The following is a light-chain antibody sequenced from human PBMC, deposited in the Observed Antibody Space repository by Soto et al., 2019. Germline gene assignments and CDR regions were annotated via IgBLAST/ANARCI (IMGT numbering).Light chain of an antibody. CDR1: QGISSD. V-gene: IGKV1-9*01. CDR3: QQVNSYPRT. J-gene: IGKJ2*01. CDR2: AAS. Sequence: DIQLTQSPSFLSASVGDRVTITCRASQGISSDLVWYQQKPGKAPKLLIYAASTLHSGVPSRFSGSGSGTEFTLTISSLQPEDFATYYCQQVNSYPRTFGQGTKLQIK.